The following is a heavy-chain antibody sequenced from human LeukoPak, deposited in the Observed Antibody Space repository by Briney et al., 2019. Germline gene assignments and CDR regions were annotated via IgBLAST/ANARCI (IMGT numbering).Heavy chain of an antibody. J-gene: IGHJ6*02. V-gene: IGHV3-9*01. CDR2: ISWNSGSI. CDR3: GKDQDYYYYYGMDV. Sequence: QAGGSLRLSCAASGFTFDDYAMHWVRQAPGKGLEWVSGISWNSGSIGYADSVKGRFTISRDNAKNSLYLQMNSLRAEDTALYYCGKDQDYYYYYGMDVWGQGTTVTVSS. CDR1: GFTFDDYA.